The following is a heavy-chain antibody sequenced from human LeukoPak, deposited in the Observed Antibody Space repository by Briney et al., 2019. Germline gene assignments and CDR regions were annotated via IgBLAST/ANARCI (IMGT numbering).Heavy chain of an antibody. V-gene: IGHV3-7*01. CDR2: IKQDGSEK. D-gene: IGHD2-2*01. CDR1: GFTFSSYW. Sequence: GGSLRLSCAASGFTFSSYWMSWVRQAPGKGLEWVANIKQDGSEKYYVDSVKGRFTISRDNAKNSLYLQMNSLRAEDTAVYYCARARCSSTSCPYYFDYWGEGTLVSVSS. CDR3: ARARCSSTSCPYYFDY. J-gene: IGHJ4*02.